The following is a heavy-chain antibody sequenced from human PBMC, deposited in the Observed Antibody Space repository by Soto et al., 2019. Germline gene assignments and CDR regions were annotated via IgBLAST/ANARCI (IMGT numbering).Heavy chain of an antibody. J-gene: IGHJ6*02. CDR3: ARQGYCSSTSCPQGYYYYYGMDV. V-gene: IGHV5-10-1*01. CDR1: GYSFTSYW. CDR2: IDPSDSYT. D-gene: IGHD2-2*01. Sequence: LKISCKGSGYSFTSYWISWVRQMPGKGLEWMGRIDPSDSYTNYSPSFQGHVTISADKSISTAYLQWSSLKASDTAMYYCARQGYCSSTSCPQGYYYYYGMDVWGQGTTVTVSS.